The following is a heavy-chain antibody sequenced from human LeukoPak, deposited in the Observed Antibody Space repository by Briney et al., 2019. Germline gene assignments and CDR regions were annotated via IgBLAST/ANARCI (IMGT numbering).Heavy chain of an antibody. V-gene: IGHV4-34*01. CDR1: GGSFSGYY. CDR3: ASRGGYYYDSSGYYYFDY. J-gene: IGHJ4*02. Sequence: PSETLSLTCAVYGGSFSGYYWSWIRQPPGKGLEWIGEINHSGSTNYNPSLKSRVTISVDTSKNQFSLKLSSVTAADTAVYYCASRGGYYYDSSGYYYFDYWGQGTLVTVSS. CDR2: INHSGST. D-gene: IGHD3-22*01.